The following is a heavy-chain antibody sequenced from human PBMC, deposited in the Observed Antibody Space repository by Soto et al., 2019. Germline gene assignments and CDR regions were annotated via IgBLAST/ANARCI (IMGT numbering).Heavy chain of an antibody. CDR2: IIPIFGTA. D-gene: IGHD6-6*01. CDR3: ARDGIAARVSVLGYGMDV. CDR1: GGTFSSYA. Sequence: QVQLVQSGAEVKKPGSSVKVSCKASGGTFSSYAISWVRQAPGQGLEWMGGIIPIFGTANYAQKFQGRVTITADEYTSTAYMELSSLRSEDTAVYYCARDGIAARVSVLGYGMDVWGQGTTVTVSS. J-gene: IGHJ6*02. V-gene: IGHV1-69*01.